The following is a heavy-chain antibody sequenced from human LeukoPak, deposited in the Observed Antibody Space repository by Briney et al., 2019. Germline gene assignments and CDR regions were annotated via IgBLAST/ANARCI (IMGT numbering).Heavy chain of an antibody. V-gene: IGHV4-39*01. J-gene: IGHJ5*02. CDR2: INYSGRT. CDR3: ARRRKDLNWFDP. Sequence: SETLSLTCTVSGDSISSSDFYWGWLRRPPGKGVEWIALINYSGRTFYNPSLESRVTISVDMSKNQFSLRLNSVTAADTAVYYCARRRKDLNWFDPWGQGTLVTVSS. CDR1: GDSISSSDFY.